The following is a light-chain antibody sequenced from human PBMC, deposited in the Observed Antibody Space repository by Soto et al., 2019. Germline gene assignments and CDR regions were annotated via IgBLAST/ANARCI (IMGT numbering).Light chain of an antibody. CDR3: CSYAGNSAFV. J-gene: IGLJ2*01. CDR2: DVS. CDR1: SSDVGGYNY. V-gene: IGLV2-11*01. Sequence: QSALTQPRSVSGSPGQSVTISCTGTSSDVGGYNYVSWYQQHPGKAPKLTIYDVSNRPSGISGRFSGSKSGNTASLTISGLQADDEADYYCCSYAGNSAFVFGGGTKLTVL.